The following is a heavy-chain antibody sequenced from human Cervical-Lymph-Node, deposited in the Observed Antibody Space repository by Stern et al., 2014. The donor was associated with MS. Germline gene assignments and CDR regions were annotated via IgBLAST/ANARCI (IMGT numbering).Heavy chain of an antibody. J-gene: IGHJ4*02. D-gene: IGHD5/OR15-5a*01. CDR3: ATDSDPTRVPYYFDY. CDR1: GFTFSSYS. CDR2: ISSSSSYS. V-gene: IGHV3-21*01. Sequence: EVQLVQSGGGLVKPGGSLRLSCAASGFTFSSYSMNWVRQAPGKGLEWVSSISSSSSYSAYADSVKGRFTISRDNAKNSLYLQMNSLRAEDTAVYYCATDSDPTRVPYYFDYWGQGTLVTVSS.